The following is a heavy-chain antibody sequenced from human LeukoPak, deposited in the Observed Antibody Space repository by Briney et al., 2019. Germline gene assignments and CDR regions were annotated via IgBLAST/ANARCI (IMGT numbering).Heavy chain of an antibody. CDR2: IKSDGSGA. J-gene: IGHJ3*02. V-gene: IGHV3-74*03. CDR3: ARELIQLWRAFDI. CDR1: GFTFSSSW. Sequence: GGSLRLSCAASGFTFSSSWMHWVRQAPGKGLVWVSRIKSDGSGATYADSVKGRFTISRDNAKNSLYLQMNSLRAEDTAVYYCARELIQLWRAFDIWGQGTMVTVSS. D-gene: IGHD5-18*01.